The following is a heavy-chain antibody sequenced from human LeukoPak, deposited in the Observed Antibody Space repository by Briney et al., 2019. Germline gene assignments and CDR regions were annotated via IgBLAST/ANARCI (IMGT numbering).Heavy chain of an antibody. D-gene: IGHD6-6*01. J-gene: IGHJ4*02. Sequence: AGGSLRLSCAASGFSFSSYWMHRVRQVPGKGLVWVARSDSDGSSTTYVDSVKGRFTISRDNAKNTLYLQMNCLRADDTAVYYCARLGGSSPVDYWGQGTLVTVSS. V-gene: IGHV3-74*01. CDR2: SDSDGSST. CDR3: ARLGGSSPVDY. CDR1: GFSFSSYW.